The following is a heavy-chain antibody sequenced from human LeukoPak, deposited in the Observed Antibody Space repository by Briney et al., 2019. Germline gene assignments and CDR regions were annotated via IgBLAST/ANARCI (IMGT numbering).Heavy chain of an antibody. CDR3: ARASGYDIY. J-gene: IGHJ4*02. CDR1: GFTFSSYD. V-gene: IGHV3-48*03. CDR2: ISSSGTTI. D-gene: IGHD5-12*01. Sequence: GGSLRLSCAASGFTFSSYDMNWVRQAPGKGLEWVSYISSSGTTIYYADSVKGRFTISRDNAKNSLYLQVKSLRAEDTAVYYCARASGYDIYWGQGTLVTVSS.